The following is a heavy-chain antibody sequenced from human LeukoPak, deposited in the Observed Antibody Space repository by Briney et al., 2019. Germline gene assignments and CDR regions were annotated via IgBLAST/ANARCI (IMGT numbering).Heavy chain of an antibody. CDR2: IYHGGST. CDR3: ARADSIDLGGYFDY. Sequence: SETLSLTCIVSGDSISSGDYYWSWIRQPPGKGLEWIGYIYHGGSTYYNPSLKSRVTISVDTSKNQFSLKLSSVTAADTAVYYCARADSIDLGGYFDYWGQGTLVTVSS. J-gene: IGHJ4*02. V-gene: IGHV4-30-2*01. D-gene: IGHD6-6*01. CDR1: GDSISSGDYY.